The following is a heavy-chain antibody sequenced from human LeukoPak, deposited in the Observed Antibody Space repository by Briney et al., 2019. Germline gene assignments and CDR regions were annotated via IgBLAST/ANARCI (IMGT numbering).Heavy chain of an antibody. V-gene: IGHV3-74*01. CDR1: GFTFSGYW. J-gene: IGHJ4*02. D-gene: IGHD1-26*01. CDR2: IKSDGSFT. Sequence: GGSLRLSCAASGFTFSGYWMHWVRQAPGKGLVGLSCIKSDGSFTSIADSAKGRFTISRDNAKNTVYLQMNSLRAEDTAVYYCVRDNRSYNFDYWGQGTLVTVSS. CDR3: VRDNRSYNFDY.